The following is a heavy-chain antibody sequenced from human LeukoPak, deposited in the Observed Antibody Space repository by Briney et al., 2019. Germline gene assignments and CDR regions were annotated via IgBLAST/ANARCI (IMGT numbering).Heavy chain of an antibody. CDR3: AKDSHSGFFDY. D-gene: IGHD5-12*01. J-gene: IGHJ4*02. Sequence: GGTLRLSCAASGFSFTYGMSWVRQAPGKGLEWVSGIGGGDGRTYYADSLKGRFTISRDISKTTLYLQINGLTADDTAVYYCAKDSHSGFFDYWGQGTLVTVSS. V-gene: IGHV3-23*01. CDR1: GFSFTYG. CDR2: IGGGDGRT.